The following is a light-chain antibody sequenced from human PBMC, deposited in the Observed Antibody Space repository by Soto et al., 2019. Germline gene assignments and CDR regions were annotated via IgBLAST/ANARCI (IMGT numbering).Light chain of an antibody. J-gene: IGKJ4*01. CDR1: QSVRSW. CDR2: DAS. Sequence: DIEMTHSPSTLSASVGDRVPITCRASQSVRSWLAWYQQKPGRAPKFLIYDASSLESGVPSRFSGSGSGTEFTLTISNLQPDDFATYYCQQYDNYPLTFGGGTKVDIK. CDR3: QQYDNYPLT. V-gene: IGKV1-5*01.